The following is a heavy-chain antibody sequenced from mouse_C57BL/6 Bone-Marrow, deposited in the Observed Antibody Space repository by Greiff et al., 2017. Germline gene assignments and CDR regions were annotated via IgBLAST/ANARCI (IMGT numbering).Heavy chain of an antibody. Sequence: VQLQQPGAELVMPGASVKLSCKASGYTFTSYWMHWVKQRPGQGLEWIGEIDPSDSYTNYNQKFKGKSTLTVDTSSSTAYMQLSSLTSEDSAVYYCAPRDFDYWGQGTTLTVSS. CDR1: GYTFTSYW. CDR2: IDPSDSYT. CDR3: APRDFDY. J-gene: IGHJ2*01. V-gene: IGHV1-69*01.